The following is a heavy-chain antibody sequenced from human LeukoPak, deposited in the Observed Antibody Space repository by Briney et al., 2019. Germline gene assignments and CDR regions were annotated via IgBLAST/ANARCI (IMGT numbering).Heavy chain of an antibody. D-gene: IGHD6-13*01. CDR1: GGTFSIYA. J-gene: IGHJ6*02. Sequence: GASVNVSCKASGGTFSIYAISWVRQAPGQGLEWMGGIIPIFGTANYAQKFQGRVTITADESTSTAYMELSSLRSEDTAVYYCAIRYSSSWTSHYGMDVWGQGTTVTVSS. CDR2: IIPIFGTA. V-gene: IGHV1-69*13. CDR3: AIRYSSSWTSHYGMDV.